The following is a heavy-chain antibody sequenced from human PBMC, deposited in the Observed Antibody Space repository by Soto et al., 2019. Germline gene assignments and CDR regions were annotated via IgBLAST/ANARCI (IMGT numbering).Heavy chain of an antibody. V-gene: IGHV1-18*01. J-gene: IGHJ3*01. CDR3: ARSYYSADAFDV. Sequence: ASVKVSCKASGFRFSDYGFNWLRQAPGQGLEWMGWISAFNGNTETAQGLQDRVTMTTDSSTTTAHMALTNLTTDDTAIYYCARSYYSADAFDVWGQGTMVTVSS. D-gene: IGHD3-16*01. CDR1: GFRFSDYG. CDR2: ISAFNGNT.